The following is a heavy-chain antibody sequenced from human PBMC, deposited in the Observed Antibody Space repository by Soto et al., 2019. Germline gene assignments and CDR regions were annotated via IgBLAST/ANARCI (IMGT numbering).Heavy chain of an antibody. CDR3: ARDRDYGDYGVGAFDI. CDR2: ISSSSSYI. J-gene: IGHJ3*02. CDR1: GFTFSSYS. D-gene: IGHD4-17*01. V-gene: IGHV3-21*01. Sequence: EVQLVESGGGLVKPGGSLRLSCAASGFTFSSYSMNWFRQAPGKGLEWVSSISSSSSYIYYADSVKGRFTISRDNAKNSLYLQMNSLRAEDTAVYYCARDRDYGDYGVGAFDIWGQGTMVTVSS.